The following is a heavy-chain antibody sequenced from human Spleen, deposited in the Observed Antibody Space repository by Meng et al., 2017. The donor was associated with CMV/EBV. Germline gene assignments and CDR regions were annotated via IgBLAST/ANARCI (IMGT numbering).Heavy chain of an antibody. J-gene: IGHJ4*02. V-gene: IGHV3-23*01. CDR1: GFTFSRYA. CDR2: ISGSGGST. CDR3: AKEKYSVSYYFDY. Sequence: GESLKISCAASGFTFSRYAMSWVRQAPGKGLEWVSAISGSGGSTYYADSVKGRFTISSDNSKNTLDLQMNSLKAEDTAVYYCAKEKYSVSYYFDYWGQGTLVTVLL. D-gene: IGHD1-26*01.